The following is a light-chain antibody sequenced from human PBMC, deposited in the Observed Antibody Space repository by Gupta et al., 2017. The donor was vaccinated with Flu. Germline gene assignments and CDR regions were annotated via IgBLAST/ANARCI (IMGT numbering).Light chain of an antibody. J-gene: IGLJ3*02. CDR3: SSYTSSSTLV. CDR2: EVS. Sequence: QSALTQPASVSGSPCPSITISCTGTSSDVGGYNYVSWYQQHPGKAHKLMIYEVSKRPAGVASRFSASKSGNTASLTISGHQEEDAADYYCSSYTSSSTLVFGGGTKLTVL. V-gene: IGLV2-14*01. CDR1: SSDVGGYNY.